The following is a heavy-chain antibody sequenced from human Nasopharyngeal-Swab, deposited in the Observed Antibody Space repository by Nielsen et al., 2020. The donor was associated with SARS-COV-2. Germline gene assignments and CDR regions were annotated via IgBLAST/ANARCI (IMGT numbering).Heavy chain of an antibody. Sequence: GESLKISCAASGFTFTSYWMSWVRQAPGKGLEWVADIKQDGTETHYVDAVKGRFTISRDNAKNSLHLQMNSLRAEDTAVYFCVRGDAYNCLWGQGILVTVSS. J-gene: IGHJ4*02. CDR1: GFTFTSYW. V-gene: IGHV3-7*04. CDR3: VRGDAYNCL. D-gene: IGHD5-24*01. CDR2: IKQDGTET.